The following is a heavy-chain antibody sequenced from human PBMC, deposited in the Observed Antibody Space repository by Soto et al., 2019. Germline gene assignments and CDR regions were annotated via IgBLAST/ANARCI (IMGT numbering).Heavy chain of an antibody. CDR2: IWYDGSNK. V-gene: IGHV3-33*01. D-gene: IGHD2-8*02. CDR1: GFTFSSYG. Sequence: QVQLVESGGGVVQPGRSLRLSCAASGFTFSSYGMHWVRQAPGKGLEWVAVIWYDGSNKYYADSVKGRFTISRDNSKNTLYMQMNSLRAEDTAVYYCARDLRGYANGGVLGYWGQGTLVTVSS. J-gene: IGHJ4*02. CDR3: ARDLRGYANGGVLGY.